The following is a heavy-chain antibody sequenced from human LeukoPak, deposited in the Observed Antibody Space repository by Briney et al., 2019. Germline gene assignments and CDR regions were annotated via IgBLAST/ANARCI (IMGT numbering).Heavy chain of an antibody. CDR2: INHSGST. D-gene: IGHD6-13*01. CDR1: GGSFSGYY. Sequence: NPSETLSLTCAVYGGSFSGYYWSWIRQPPGKGLEWIGEINHSGSTNYNPSLKSRVTISVDTSKNQFSLKLSSVTAADTAVYYCARTAAAGIHFDYWGQGTLVTVSS. V-gene: IGHV4-34*09. CDR3: ARTAAAGIHFDY. J-gene: IGHJ4*02.